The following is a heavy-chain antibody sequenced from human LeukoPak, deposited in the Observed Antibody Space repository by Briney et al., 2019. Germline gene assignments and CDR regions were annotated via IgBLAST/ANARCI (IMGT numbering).Heavy chain of an antibody. Sequence: GGSLRLSCAASGFTFSNAWMSWVRQAPGKGLEWVGHIKSKTDGGTTDYPAPVKGRFTISRGDSKNTLYLQMSSLKTEDTAVYYCTTYTRSRTFDYWGQGTLVTVSS. D-gene: IGHD2-2*02. V-gene: IGHV3-15*01. CDR1: GFTFSNAW. CDR2: IKSKTDGGTT. CDR3: TTYTRSRTFDY. J-gene: IGHJ4*02.